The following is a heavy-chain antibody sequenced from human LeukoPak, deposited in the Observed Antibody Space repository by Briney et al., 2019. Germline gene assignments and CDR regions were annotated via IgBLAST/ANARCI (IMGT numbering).Heavy chain of an antibody. CDR2: IIPIFGTA. CDR3: ARHPTLSSAWYTWFDP. J-gene: IGHJ5*02. D-gene: IGHD6-19*01. CDR1: GGTFSSYA. V-gene: IGHV1-69*05. Sequence: SVKVSCKASGGTFSSYAISWVRQAPGQGLEWMGGIIPIFGTANYAQTFQGRVTITTDESTSTAYMELSSLRSEDTAVYYCARHPTLSSAWYTWFDPWGQGTLVTVSS.